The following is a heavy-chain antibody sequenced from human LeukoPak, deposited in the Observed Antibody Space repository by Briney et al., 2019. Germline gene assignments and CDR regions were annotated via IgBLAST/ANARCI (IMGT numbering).Heavy chain of an antibody. V-gene: IGHV1-69*06. D-gene: IGHD2-8*01. Sequence: SVKVSCKASGGTFSSYTISWVRQAPGQGLEWMGGIISNFGTPNYAQKFQGRVTITADKSTSTAYMELSSLRSEDTAVYYCARGMQNRYFDYWGQGTLVTVSS. J-gene: IGHJ4*02. CDR3: ARGMQNRYFDY. CDR1: GGTFSSYT. CDR2: IISNFGTP.